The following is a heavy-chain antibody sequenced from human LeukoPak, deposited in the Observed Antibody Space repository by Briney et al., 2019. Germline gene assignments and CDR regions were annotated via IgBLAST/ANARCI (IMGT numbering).Heavy chain of an antibody. CDR3: ARARPGYYFDY. D-gene: IGHD1-14*01. CDR1: Y. J-gene: IGHJ4*02. Sequence: YWGWIRQAPGKGIELVSYISSSSSYTNDADSVKGRFTISKDNAKNSLYLQMNSLRAEDTAVYYCARARPGYYFDYWGQGTLVTVSS. V-gene: IGHV3-11*05. CDR2: ISSSSSYT.